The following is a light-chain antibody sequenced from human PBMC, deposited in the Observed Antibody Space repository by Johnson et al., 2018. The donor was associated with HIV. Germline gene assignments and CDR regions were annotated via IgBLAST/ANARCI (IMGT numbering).Light chain of an antibody. Sequence: QSVLTQPPSVSAAPGQTVTISCSGSSSNIGNNYVSWYHHLPGTAPKLLIYDNDKRPSGTPDRFSCSKSATSATLGITGLPTGDEADYYCGTWNNSLTSPYGFGTGTKVTFL. CDR2: DND. CDR3: GTWNNSLTSPYG. V-gene: IGLV1-51*01. CDR1: SSNIGNNY. J-gene: IGLJ1*01.